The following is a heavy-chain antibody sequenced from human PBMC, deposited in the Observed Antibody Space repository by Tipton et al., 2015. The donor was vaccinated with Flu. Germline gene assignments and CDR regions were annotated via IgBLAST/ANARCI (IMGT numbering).Heavy chain of an antibody. CDR2: IIPIFGTT. Sequence: QVQLVQSGAEVKKPGSSVKVSCKTSGGTFSSYSISWVRQAPGLGLEWMGGIIPIFGTTDYAQKFQGRVTFIADEATSTAYMELTSLRSEDTAVYYCASWDRFPQRGVPDAFNIWGQGTMVTVSS. V-gene: IGHV1-69*01. CDR3: ASWDRFPQRGVPDAFNI. J-gene: IGHJ3*02. D-gene: IGHD1-26*01. CDR1: GGTFSSYS.